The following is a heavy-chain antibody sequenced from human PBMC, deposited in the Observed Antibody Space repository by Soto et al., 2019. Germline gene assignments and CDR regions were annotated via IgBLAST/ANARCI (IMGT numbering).Heavy chain of an antibody. D-gene: IGHD2-21*01. CDR3: ARVEGYYWFDP. CDR2: ITTYNGYT. J-gene: IGHJ5*02. V-gene: IGHV1-18*04. CDR1: GYSFTTYS. Sequence: ASVKVSCKASGYSFTTYSISWVRQAPGQGPEWMGWITTYNGYTQYSQKLQGRVTMTTDTSTNTVNMELRSLRSDDTAVYYCARVEGYYWFDPWGQGTLV.